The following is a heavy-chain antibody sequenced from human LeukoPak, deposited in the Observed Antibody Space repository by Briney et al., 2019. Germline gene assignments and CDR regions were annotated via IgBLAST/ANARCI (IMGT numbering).Heavy chain of an antibody. D-gene: IGHD5-18*01. CDR1: GFTFDDYP. V-gene: IGHV3-43*02. CDR2: INGDGITT. J-gene: IGHJ4*02. Sequence: GGSLRVSCVASGFTFDDYPMHWVRQAPGKGLEWVSLINGDGITTYYADSVKGRFTISRDNSKNSLYLQMNSLRTEDTAFYYCTRDTGYSYNYDYRGQGTLVTVSS. CDR3: TRDTGYSYNYDY.